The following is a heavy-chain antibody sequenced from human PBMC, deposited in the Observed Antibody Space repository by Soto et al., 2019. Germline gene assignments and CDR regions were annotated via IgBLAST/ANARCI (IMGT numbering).Heavy chain of an antibody. CDR3: ARQDIVLMVTPSWFDP. D-gene: IGHD2-8*01. Sequence: SETLSLTCTVSGGSISSSSYYWGWIRQPPGKGLEWIGSIYYSGSTYYNPSLKSRVTISVDTSKNQFSLKLSSVTAADTAVYYCARQDIVLMVTPSWFDPWGQGTLVTVSS. CDR2: IYYSGST. J-gene: IGHJ5*02. CDR1: GGSISSSSYY. V-gene: IGHV4-39*01.